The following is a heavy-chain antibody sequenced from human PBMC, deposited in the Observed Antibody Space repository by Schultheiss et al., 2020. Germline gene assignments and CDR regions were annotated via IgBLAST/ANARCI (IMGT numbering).Heavy chain of an antibody. J-gene: IGHJ4*02. CDR2: IYYSGST. Sequence: SETLSLTCTVSGGSISSSSYYWSWIRQPPGKGLEWIGVIYYSGSTYYSPSLKSRVTISVDTSKNQFSLRLSSVTAADTAVYYCARHITGDNYFDYWGQGTLVNVFS. CDR1: GGSISSSSYY. D-gene: IGHD7-27*01. CDR3: ARHITGDNYFDY. V-gene: IGHV4-39*01.